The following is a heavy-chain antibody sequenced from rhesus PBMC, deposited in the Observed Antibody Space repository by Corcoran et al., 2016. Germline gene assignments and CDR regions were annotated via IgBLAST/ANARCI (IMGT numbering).Heavy chain of an antibody. CDR1: GGSISSSY. Sequence: QLQLQESGPGLVKPSETLSLTCAVSGGSISSSYWSWIREARGKGLEWIGQIYGVSGSTYYNPSLKSRVTVSKDTSKNQFSLKLSSVTAADTAVYYCAREGGSPNFDYWGQGVLVTVSS. J-gene: IGHJ4*01. CDR3: AREGGSPNFDY. D-gene: IGHD6-25*01. CDR2: IYGVSGST. V-gene: IGHV4-173*01.